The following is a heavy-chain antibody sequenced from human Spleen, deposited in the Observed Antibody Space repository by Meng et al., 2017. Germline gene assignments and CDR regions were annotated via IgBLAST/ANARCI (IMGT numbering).Heavy chain of an antibody. CDR3: ANPIAVSGADDAFAV. CDR1: GFTFSSYS. V-gene: IGHV3-21*04. J-gene: IGHJ3*01. D-gene: IGHD6-19*01. Sequence: GESLKIPCAASGFTFSSYSMNWVRQAPGKGLEWVSSISSSSSYIYYADSVKGRFTISRDSSKNTLYLQMNSLRPEDTAVYYCANPIAVSGADDAFAVWGQGTMVTVSS. CDR2: ISSSSSYI.